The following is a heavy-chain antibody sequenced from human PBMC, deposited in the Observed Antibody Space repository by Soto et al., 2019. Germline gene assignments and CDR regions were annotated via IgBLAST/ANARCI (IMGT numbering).Heavy chain of an antibody. J-gene: IGHJ6*02. V-gene: IGHV4-31*03. CDR3: ARVSMVRGRPRYYYGMDV. Sequence: SETLSLTCTVSGGSISSGGYYWNWIRQHPGKGLEWIGYTYYSGNTYYNPSLNSRVTISADTSKNQFSLKLSSVTAADTAVYYCARVSMVRGRPRYYYGMDVWGQGTTGT. CDR2: TYYSGNT. CDR1: GGSISSGGYY. D-gene: IGHD3-10*01.